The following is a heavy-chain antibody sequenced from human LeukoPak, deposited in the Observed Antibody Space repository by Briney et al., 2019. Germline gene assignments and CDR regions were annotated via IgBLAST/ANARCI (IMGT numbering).Heavy chain of an antibody. Sequence: PGGSLRLSCATSGFSFSSYAMSWVRQAPGKGLEWVSAVSSSDDGRYYAASVRGRFTISRDTSRSTLYLQMNSLRAEDAAVYYCAKAPVTSCRGAFCYPFDYWGQGTLVTVPS. CDR2: VSSSDDGR. J-gene: IGHJ4*02. CDR3: AKAPVTSCRGAFCYPFDY. CDR1: GFSFSSYA. D-gene: IGHD2-15*01. V-gene: IGHV3-23*01.